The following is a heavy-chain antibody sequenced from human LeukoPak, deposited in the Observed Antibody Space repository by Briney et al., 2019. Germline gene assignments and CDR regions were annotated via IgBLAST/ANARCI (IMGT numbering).Heavy chain of an antibody. V-gene: IGHV3-23*01. D-gene: IGHD6-25*01. CDR3: AKVFRQQRDWFDP. CDR1: GFSFSSYA. J-gene: IGHJ5*02. CDR2: ISGSGGST. Sequence: GSLRLPCAASGFSFSSYAMSWVRQAPGKGLEWVSAISGSGGSTYYADSVKGRFTISRDNSKNTPYLQMNSLRAEDTAVYYCAKVFRQQRDWFDPWGQGTLVTVSS.